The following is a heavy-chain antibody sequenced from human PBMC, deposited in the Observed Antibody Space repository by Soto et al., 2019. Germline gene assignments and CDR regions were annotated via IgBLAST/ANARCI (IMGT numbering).Heavy chain of an antibody. CDR2: INHSGST. CDR1: GGSFSGYY. V-gene: IGHV4-34*01. Sequence: QVQLQQWGAGLLKPSETLSLTCAVYGGSFSGYYWSWIRQPPGKGLEWIGEINHSGSTNYNPPLKSRVTISVDTSKNQFSLKLSSVTAADTAVYYCARGPITGTTGRWARRFDPWGQGTLVTVSS. CDR3: ARGPITGTTGRWARRFDP. D-gene: IGHD1-7*01. J-gene: IGHJ5*02.